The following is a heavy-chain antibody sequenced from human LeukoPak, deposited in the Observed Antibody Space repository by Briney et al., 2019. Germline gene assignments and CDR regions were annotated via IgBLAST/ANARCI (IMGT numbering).Heavy chain of an antibody. CDR2: IYYSWST. D-gene: IGHD6-6*01. CDR1: GGSMNAYY. J-gene: IGHJ4*02. Sequence: PSETLSVTCTVSGGSMNAYYWTWFRQPPGKGLEWIGYIYYSWSTKYHPSLKSRLTISVDTSNNQFSLKLSSVTAADTAVYYCATIGGSSSFWGQGTLVTVSS. V-gene: IGHV4-59*08. CDR3: ATIGGSSSF.